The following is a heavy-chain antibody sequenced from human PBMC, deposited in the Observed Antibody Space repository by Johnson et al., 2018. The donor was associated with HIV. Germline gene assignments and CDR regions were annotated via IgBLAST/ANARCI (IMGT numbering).Heavy chain of an antibody. Sequence: QVQLVESGGGVVQPGRSLRLSCAASGFTFSSYAMHWVRQAPGKGLEWVAVISYDGSTYYADSVKGRFTISRDNSKNTLYLQMNSLRAEDTAVYYCVTLVVAPPFDIWGQGTMVTVSS. D-gene: IGHD2-15*01. J-gene: IGHJ3*02. CDR2: ISYDGST. CDR3: VTLVVAPPFDI. V-gene: IGHV3-30*14. CDR1: GFTFSSYA.